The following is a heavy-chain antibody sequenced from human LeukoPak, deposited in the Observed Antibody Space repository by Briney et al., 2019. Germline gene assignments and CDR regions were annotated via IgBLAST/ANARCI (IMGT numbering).Heavy chain of an antibody. J-gene: IGHJ4*02. CDR2: IIPVFGTA. CDR1: GGTFNNYI. Sequence: SVKVSCKASGGTFNNYIISWVRQAPGQGLEWMGEIIPVFGTANYAQKFQGRVTITADESTSTAYMELSSLRSEDTAVYYCARDSKVYSSGMSFDYWGQGTLVTVSS. CDR3: ARDSKVYSSGMSFDY. V-gene: IGHV1-69*01. D-gene: IGHD3-22*01.